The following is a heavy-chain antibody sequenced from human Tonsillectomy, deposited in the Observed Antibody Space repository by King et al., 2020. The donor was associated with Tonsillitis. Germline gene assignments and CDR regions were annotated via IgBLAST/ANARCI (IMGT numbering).Heavy chain of an antibody. J-gene: IGHJ4*02. D-gene: IGHD2-2*01. CDR1: GGSISSYY. Sequence: QLQESGPGLVKPSETLSLTCTVSGGSISSYYWSWIRQPAGKGLEWIGRIYTSGSTNYNPSLKSRVTMSVDTSKNQFSLKLSSVTAADTAVYYCARNGPPSTPMTEYYFDYWGQGTLVTVS. V-gene: IGHV4-4*07. CDR3: ARNGPPSTPMTEYYFDY. CDR2: IYTSGST.